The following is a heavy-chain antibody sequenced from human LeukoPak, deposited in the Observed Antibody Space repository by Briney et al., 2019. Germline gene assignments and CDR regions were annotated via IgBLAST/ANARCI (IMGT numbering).Heavy chain of an antibody. J-gene: IGHJ3*01. CDR2: ISGSGSST. CDR3: AKGMATIRAFDF. CDR1: GFTFSTYA. D-gene: IGHD5-24*01. V-gene: IGHV3-23*01. Sequence: GGSLRLSCAASGFTFSTYAMSWVRQAPGKGLEWVSVISGSGSSTYYADSVKGRFTISRDNSKNTLYLQMNSLRAEDTAVYYAKGMATIRAFDFWGQGTMVTVSS.